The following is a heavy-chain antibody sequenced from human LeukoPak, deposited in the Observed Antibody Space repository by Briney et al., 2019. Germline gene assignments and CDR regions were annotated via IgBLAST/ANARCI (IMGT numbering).Heavy chain of an antibody. Sequence: GGSLRLSCAASGVTFSSYAMSWVRQAPGKGLEWVSSISSSGGSTYYVDSVEGRFTISRDNSKNTLFLQMNSLRSEDTAVYYCARDSMGSSWSLDYWGQGTLVTVSS. CDR1: GVTFSSYA. D-gene: IGHD6-13*01. V-gene: IGHV3-23*01. CDR3: ARDSMGSSWSLDY. J-gene: IGHJ4*02. CDR2: ISSSGGST.